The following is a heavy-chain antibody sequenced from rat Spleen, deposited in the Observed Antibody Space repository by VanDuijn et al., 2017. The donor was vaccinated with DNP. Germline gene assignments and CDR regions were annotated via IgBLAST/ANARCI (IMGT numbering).Heavy chain of an antibody. J-gene: IGHJ4*01. D-gene: IGHD1-1*01. Sequence: EVKLVESGGGLVQPGRSLKLSCAASGFNFNDYWMGWVRQAPTKGLEWVTSISPSGGGTYYPDSVKGRFTISRDNAENTVYLQMNSLRSEDTATYYCAKDLQWYAMDAWGQGTSVSVSS. CDR3: AKDLQWYAMDA. CDR1: GFNFNDYW. CDR2: ISPSGGGT. V-gene: IGHV5-19*01.